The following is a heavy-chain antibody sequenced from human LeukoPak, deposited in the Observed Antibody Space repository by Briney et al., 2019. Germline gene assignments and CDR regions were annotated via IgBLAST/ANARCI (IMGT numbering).Heavy chain of an antibody. CDR1: GFTFSSYA. CDR3: ARGSGYLYYFDY. D-gene: IGHD3-22*01. J-gene: IGHJ4*02. CDR2: ISYDGGNK. V-gene: IGHV3-30-3*01. Sequence: GRSLRLSCAASGFTFSSYAMHWVRQAPGKGLEWVAVISYDGGNKYYADSVKGRFTISRDNSKNTLYLQMNSLRAEDTAVYYCARGSGYLYYFDYWGQGTLVTVSS.